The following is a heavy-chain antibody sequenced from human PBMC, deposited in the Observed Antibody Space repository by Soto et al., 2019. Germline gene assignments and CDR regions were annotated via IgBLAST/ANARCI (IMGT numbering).Heavy chain of an antibody. CDR3: ARDRQYCHFWSGYQCEGPYGMDV. Sequence: QVQLQQWGAGLLKPSETLSLTCGVYGGSFSGFSWTWIRQAPGKGLEWVGEIDHSGGTNYNSSLKSRVTISVDTSKNQFSLLLYSVTAADTALYYCARDRQYCHFWSGYQCEGPYGMDVWGQGTTVTVST. J-gene: IGHJ6*01. V-gene: IGHV4-34*02. D-gene: IGHD3-3*02. CDR2: IDHSGGT. CDR1: GGSFSGFS.